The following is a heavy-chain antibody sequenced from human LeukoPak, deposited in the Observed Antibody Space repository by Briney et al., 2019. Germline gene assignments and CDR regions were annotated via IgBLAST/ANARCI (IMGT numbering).Heavy chain of an antibody. CDR3: ARAPRALRSYYYYNMDV. Sequence: KPSETLSLTCTVSGGSVTSSSYYWGWIRQPPGKGLEWIGSMYYSGSTYYNPSLKSRVTTSVDTSKNQVSLKLSSVTAADTAVYYCARAPRALRSYYYYNMDVWGKGTTVTVSS. J-gene: IGHJ6*03. D-gene: IGHD2-15*01. V-gene: IGHV4-39*07. CDR1: GGSVTSSSYY. CDR2: MYYSGST.